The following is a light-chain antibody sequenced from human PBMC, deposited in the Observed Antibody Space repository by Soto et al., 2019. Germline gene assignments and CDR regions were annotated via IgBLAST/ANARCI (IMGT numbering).Light chain of an antibody. V-gene: IGKV3-15*01. CDR3: QQYETSPRT. CDR1: QSVSYY. CDR2: DAS. J-gene: IGKJ1*01. Sequence: EIVLTQSPGTLSLSPGERATLSCRASQSVSYYLAWYQQKPGQAPRLLIYDASTRATDIPARFSGSGSGTEFTLTISSLQSEDFAVYFCQQYETSPRTFGQGTKVDI.